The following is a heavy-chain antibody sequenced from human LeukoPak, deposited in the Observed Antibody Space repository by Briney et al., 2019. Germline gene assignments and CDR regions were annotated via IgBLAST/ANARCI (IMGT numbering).Heavy chain of an antibody. CDR3: VRESADDAFDI. CDR1: GASITNNNW. V-gene: IGHV4-4*02. D-gene: IGHD2-15*01. CDR2: IYHSGDT. Sequence: SETLSLTCAVSGASITNNNWWSWVRQPPGKGLEWVGEIYHSGDTNYNPSLKSRVTISVDKSKNQLSLKLDSVTAADTAVYYCVRESADDAFDIWGQGTMVTVSS. J-gene: IGHJ3*02.